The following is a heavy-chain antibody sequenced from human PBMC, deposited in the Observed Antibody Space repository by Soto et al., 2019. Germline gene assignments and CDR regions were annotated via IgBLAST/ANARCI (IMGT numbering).Heavy chain of an antibody. Sequence: VHLVQSGPELQKPGASVKVSCKASGYTSTTYGFIWVRQAPGQGLEWMGLITVYNGQTHYAQKFQDRVTVTTDTSTNTAYMELRSLRSDDTAVYFCATYGVRLDSWGYGTLVSVSS. CDR2: ITVYNGQT. V-gene: IGHV1-18*01. D-gene: IGHD3-3*01. CDR3: ATYGVRLDS. J-gene: IGHJ5*01. CDR1: GYTSTTYG.